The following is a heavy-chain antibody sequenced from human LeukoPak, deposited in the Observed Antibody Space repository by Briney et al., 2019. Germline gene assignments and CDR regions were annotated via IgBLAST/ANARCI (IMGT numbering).Heavy chain of an antibody. CDR2: ISAYNGNT. CDR1: GYTFTSYG. D-gene: IGHD6-6*01. J-gene: IGHJ4*02. V-gene: IGHV1-18*01. Sequence: ASVKVSCKASGYTFTSYGISWVRQAPGQGLEWMGWISAYNGNTNYAQKLQGRVTMTTDISTSTAYMELRSLGSDDTAVYYCARVETGSSGGYFDYWGQGTLVTVSS. CDR3: ARVETGSSGGYFDY.